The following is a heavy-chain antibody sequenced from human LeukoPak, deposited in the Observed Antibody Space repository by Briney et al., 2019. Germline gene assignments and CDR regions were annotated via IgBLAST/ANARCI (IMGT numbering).Heavy chain of an antibody. Sequence: PGGSLRLSCAASGFTFGDYYMSWIRQAPGKGLEWVSYISSSGSTIYYADSVKGRFTISRDNAKNSLYLQMNSLRAEDTAVYYCARDDSWTGTTANFDYWGQGTLVTVSS. V-gene: IGHV3-11*01. CDR1: GFTFGDYY. CDR3: ARDDSWTGTTANFDY. CDR2: ISSSGSTI. J-gene: IGHJ4*02. D-gene: IGHD3/OR15-3a*01.